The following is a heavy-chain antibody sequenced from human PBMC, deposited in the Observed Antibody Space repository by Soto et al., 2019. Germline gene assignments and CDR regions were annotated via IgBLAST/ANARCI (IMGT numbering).Heavy chain of an antibody. J-gene: IGHJ6*02. D-gene: IGHD3-22*01. V-gene: IGHV3-23*01. CDR2: IGGSGGNT. CDR3: AKEFDTSGYYSYYYTMDV. Sequence: PGGSLRLSCAASGFTFSTYAMSWVRQAPGKGLEWVSAIGGSGGNTYNADSVRGRFTISRDNSKNTLYLQMNSLRAEDTAVYYCAKEFDTSGYYSYYYTMDVWGQGTTVTVSS. CDR1: GFTFSTYA.